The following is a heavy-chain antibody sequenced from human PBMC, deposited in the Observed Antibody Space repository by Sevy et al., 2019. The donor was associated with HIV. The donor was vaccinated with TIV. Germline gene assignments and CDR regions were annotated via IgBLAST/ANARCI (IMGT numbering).Heavy chain of an antibody. CDR3: ARELWYGELGGWFDP. J-gene: IGHJ5*02. CDR1: GFSFSDYN. D-gene: IGHD3-10*01. Sequence: GGSLRLSCEASGFSFSDYNMDWVRQAPGRGLEWLGRSGNKANIYTTQYAAAVKGRFSSSRDDLKNSLYLQMNSLNTEDTAVYYCARELWYGELGGWFDPWGQGTLVTVSS. CDR2: SGNKANIYTT. V-gene: IGHV3-72*01.